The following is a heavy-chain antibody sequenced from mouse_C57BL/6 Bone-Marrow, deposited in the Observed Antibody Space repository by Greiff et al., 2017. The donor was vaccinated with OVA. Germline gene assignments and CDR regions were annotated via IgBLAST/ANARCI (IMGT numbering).Heavy chain of an antibody. D-gene: IGHD2-2*01. CDR2: ISSGGDYI. V-gene: IGHV5-9-1*02. J-gene: IGHJ1*03. Sequence: EVQGVESGEGLVKPGGSLKLSCAASGFTFSSYAMSWVRQTPERRLEWVASISSGGDYIYYADTVKGRFTISRDNARNTLYLQMSSLKSEDTAMYYCTNGYDGYFDVWGTGTTVTVSS. CDR1: GFTFSSYA. CDR3: TNGYDGYFDV.